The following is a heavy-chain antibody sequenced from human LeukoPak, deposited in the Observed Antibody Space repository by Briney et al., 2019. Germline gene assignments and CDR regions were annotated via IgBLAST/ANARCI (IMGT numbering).Heavy chain of an antibody. D-gene: IGHD5-18*01. J-gene: IGHJ4*02. CDR2: IDPSDSET. CDR1: GSRFTSYW. CDR3: ARQTAMGRSGDY. V-gene: IGHV5-51*01. Sequence: GEPLNFSCQASGSRFTSYWIGWVRQLPGKGLEWMGIIDPSDSETRYTPSFQGQVTISVDKSLTTADLQWNSLKASDTAMYYCARQTAMGRSGDYWGQGTLVTVSS.